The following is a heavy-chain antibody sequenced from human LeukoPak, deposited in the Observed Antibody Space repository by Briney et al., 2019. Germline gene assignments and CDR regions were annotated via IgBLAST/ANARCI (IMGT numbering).Heavy chain of an antibody. CDR3: ARQYSGSYLGDYFDY. Sequence: SETLSLTCTVSGGSISSYYWSWIRQPPGKGLEWIGYIYYSGSTNYNPPLKSRVAISVDTSKNQFSLKLSSVTAADTAVYYCARQYSGSYLGDYFDYWGQGTLVTVSS. V-gene: IGHV4-59*08. CDR1: GGSISSYY. CDR2: IYYSGST. D-gene: IGHD1-26*01. J-gene: IGHJ4*02.